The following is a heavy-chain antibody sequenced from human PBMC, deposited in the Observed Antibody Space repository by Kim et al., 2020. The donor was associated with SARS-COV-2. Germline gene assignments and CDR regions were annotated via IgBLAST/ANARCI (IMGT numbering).Heavy chain of an antibody. V-gene: IGHV1-2*02. D-gene: IGHD3-10*01. CDR1: GYTFTGYY. CDR3: ARVLHGLRVRGKGDAFDI. J-gene: IGHJ3*02. Sequence: ASVKVSCKASGYTFTGYYMHWVRQAPGQGLEWMGWINPNSGGTNYAQKFQGRVTMTRDTSISTAYMELSRLRSDDTAVYYCARVLHGLRVRGKGDAFDIWGQGTMVTVSS. CDR2: INPNSGGT.